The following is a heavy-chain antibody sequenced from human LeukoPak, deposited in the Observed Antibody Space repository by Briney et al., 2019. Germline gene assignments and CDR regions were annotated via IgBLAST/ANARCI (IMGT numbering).Heavy chain of an antibody. J-gene: IGHJ6*02. CDR2: IRSKAYGGTT. Sequence: PGGSLRLSCAASGFTFKNYAMNWACQALGEGLEWVGFIRSKAYGGTTEYAASVKGRFTISRDDSKSIAYLQMNSLKTEDTAVYYCTRDTPGDVDTAMSDYYYGMDVWGQGTTVTVSS. V-gene: IGHV3-49*04. CDR1: GFTFKNYA. D-gene: IGHD5-18*01. CDR3: TRDTPGDVDTAMSDYYYGMDV.